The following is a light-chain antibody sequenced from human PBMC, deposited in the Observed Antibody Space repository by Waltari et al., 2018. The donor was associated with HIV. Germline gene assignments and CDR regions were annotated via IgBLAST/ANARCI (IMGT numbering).Light chain of an antibody. Sequence: IVMTQSPDSLAVSLGERATINCKSSQSVLYRSNNWNYLTWYQQRPGQPPKLLISWASTRESGVPDRFSGSGSGTDFTLTINNLQAEDVAVYYCQQSYSLPYTFGQGTRLDI. CDR3: QQSYSLPYT. V-gene: IGKV4-1*01. CDR2: WAS. CDR1: QSVLYRSNNWNY. J-gene: IGKJ2*01.